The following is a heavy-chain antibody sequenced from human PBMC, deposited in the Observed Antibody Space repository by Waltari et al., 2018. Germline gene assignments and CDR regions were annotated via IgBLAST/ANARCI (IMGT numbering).Heavy chain of an antibody. CDR1: GGSLSGYY. Sequence: QLQLQQWGAGLLQPSETLSLNCAVYGGSLSGYYWRWLLQPPGHGLEWIGEINQSGSTKYNPSLKSRVTISVDTSKNQVSLKLSSVTAADTAVYYCARGLLSESSGWSVPIYYFDYGGQGTRGTVSS. V-gene: IGHV4-34*01. CDR2: INQSGST. J-gene: IGHJ4*02. CDR3: ARGLLSESSGWSVPIYYFDY. D-gene: IGHD6-19*01.